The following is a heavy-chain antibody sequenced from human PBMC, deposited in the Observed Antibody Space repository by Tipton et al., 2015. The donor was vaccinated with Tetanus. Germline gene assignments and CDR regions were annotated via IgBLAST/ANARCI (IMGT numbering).Heavy chain of an antibody. Sequence: AASGFTFSSYAMSWVRQAPGKGLEWVSAISGSSGSTYYADSVKGRFTISRDNSKNTLYLQMNSLRAEDTAVYYCAKGLITMIVVVHAFDIWGQGTMVTVSS. CDR1: GFTFSSYA. D-gene: IGHD3-22*01. CDR2: ISGSSGST. V-gene: IGHV3-23*01. CDR3: AKGLITMIVVVHAFDI. J-gene: IGHJ3*02.